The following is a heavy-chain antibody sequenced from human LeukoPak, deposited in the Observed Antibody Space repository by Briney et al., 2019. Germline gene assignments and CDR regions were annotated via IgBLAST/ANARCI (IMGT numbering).Heavy chain of an antibody. J-gene: IGHJ4*02. D-gene: IGHD5-24*01. V-gene: IGHV3-74*01. CDR1: GFTLSDYW. CDR2: INTNGGRT. CDR3: ARSFSGSREY. Sequence: GRSLRLSCAASGFTLSDYWVHWVRQAPGKGLVWVSRINTNGGRTDYADSVKGRFTISRDNAKNTVSLQMNSLRAEDTAVYYCARSFSGSREYWGQGTRVTVSS.